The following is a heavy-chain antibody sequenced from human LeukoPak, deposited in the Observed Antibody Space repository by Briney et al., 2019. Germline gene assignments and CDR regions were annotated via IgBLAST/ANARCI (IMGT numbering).Heavy chain of an antibody. Sequence: GGSLRLSCAASGFTFSSYGMHWVRQAPGKGLEWVAFIRYDGSNKYYADSVKGRFTISRDNSKNTLYLQMNSLRAEDTAVYYCAEWYSSSFDYWGQGTLVTVSS. J-gene: IGHJ4*02. V-gene: IGHV3-30*02. CDR2: IRYDGSNK. D-gene: IGHD6-13*01. CDR1: GFTFSSYG. CDR3: AEWYSSSFDY.